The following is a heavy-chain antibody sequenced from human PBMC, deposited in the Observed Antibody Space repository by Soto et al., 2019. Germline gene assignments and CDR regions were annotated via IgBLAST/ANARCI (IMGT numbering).Heavy chain of an antibody. CDR3: ARRYGGNFDY. J-gene: IGHJ4*02. CDR1: GCSISSYY. D-gene: IGHD3-16*01. V-gene: IGHV4-59*01. CDR2: IYYSGST. Sequence: SETLSLTCTVSGCSISSYYWSWIRQPPGKGLEWIGYIYYSGSTNYNPSLKSRVTISIDTSKNQFSLKLSSVTAADTAVYYCARRYGGNFDYWGQGTLVTVSS.